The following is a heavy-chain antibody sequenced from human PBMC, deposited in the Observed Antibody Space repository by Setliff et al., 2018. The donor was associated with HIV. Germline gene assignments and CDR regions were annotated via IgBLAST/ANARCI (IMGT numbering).Heavy chain of an antibody. V-gene: IGHV1-18*01. D-gene: IGHD1-7*01. J-gene: IGHJ4*02. CDR3: ARDNWDYGGGDY. Sequence: ASVKVSCKASGYTFTSYGISWVRQAPGQGLAWMGWISAYNGNTNYAQKLQGRVTMTTDTSTSTAYMELRSLRTHDTAVYYCARDNWDYGGGDYWGQGTLVAVSS. CDR1: GYTFTSYG. CDR2: ISAYNGNT.